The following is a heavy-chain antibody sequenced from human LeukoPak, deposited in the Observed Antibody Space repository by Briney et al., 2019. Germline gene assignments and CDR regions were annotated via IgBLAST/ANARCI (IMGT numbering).Heavy chain of an antibody. D-gene: IGHD6-13*01. V-gene: IGHV3-53*01. Sequence: KPGGSLRLSCAASGFTVSSNYMSWVRQAPGKGLEWVSVIYSGGSTYYADSVKGRFTISRDNSKNTLYLQMNSLRAADTAVYYCARSPYSSSWYPWFDPWGQGTLVTVSS. CDR2: IYSGGST. CDR3: ARSPYSSSWYPWFDP. J-gene: IGHJ5*02. CDR1: GFTVSSNY.